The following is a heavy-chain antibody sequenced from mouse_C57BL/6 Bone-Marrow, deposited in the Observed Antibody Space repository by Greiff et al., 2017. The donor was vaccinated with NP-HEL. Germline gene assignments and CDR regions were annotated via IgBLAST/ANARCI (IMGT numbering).Heavy chain of an antibody. J-gene: IGHJ3*01. CDR3: ARWETGTYAY. CDR1: GYTFTSYW. V-gene: IGHV1-64*01. CDR2: IHPNSGST. D-gene: IGHD4-1*01. Sequence: VQLKQPGAELVKPGASVKLSCKASGYTFTSYWMHWVKQRPGQGLEWIGMIHPNSGSTNYNEKFKSKATLTVDKSSSTAYSQLSCLTSEDSAVYYCARWETGTYAYWGQGTLVTFSA.